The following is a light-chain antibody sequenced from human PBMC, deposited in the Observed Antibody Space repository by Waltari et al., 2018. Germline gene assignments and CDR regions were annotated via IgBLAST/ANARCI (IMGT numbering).Light chain of an antibody. Sequence: EIVMTQSPATLSVSPGERATPSCRPSQSVSSNLAWYQQKPGQAPRLLIYGASTRATGIPARFSGSGSGTEFTLTISSLQSEDFAVYYCQQYNNWPPMYTFGQGTKLEIK. CDR1: QSVSSN. CDR3: QQYNNWPPMYT. CDR2: GAS. V-gene: IGKV3-15*01. J-gene: IGKJ2*01.